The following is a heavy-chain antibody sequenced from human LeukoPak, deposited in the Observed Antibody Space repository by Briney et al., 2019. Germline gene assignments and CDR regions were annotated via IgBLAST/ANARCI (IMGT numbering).Heavy chain of an antibody. CDR3: ARIPYYDSSGYPYFDY. V-gene: IGHV1-46*01. CDR2: INPSGGST. D-gene: IGHD3-22*01. J-gene: IGHJ4*02. CDR1: GYTFTSYY. Sequence: ASVKVSCKASGYTFTSYYMHWVRQAPGQGLEWMGIINPSGGSTSYAQKFQGRVTMTRDTSTSTVYMELSSLRSEDTAVYYCARIPYYDSSGYPYFDYWGQGTLVTVSS.